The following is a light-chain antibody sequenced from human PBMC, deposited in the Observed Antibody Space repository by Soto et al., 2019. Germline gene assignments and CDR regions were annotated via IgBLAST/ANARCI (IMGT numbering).Light chain of an antibody. CDR1: QSIDSW. V-gene: IGKV1-5*01. CDR3: QQYKTSLLT. CDR2: DAS. Sequence: DIQMAQSPSTLSASVGDRVTITCRASQSIDSWLAWYQQKPGKAPKLLMYDASSLESGVSSRFSGSGSGTEFTLIISSLHPDDFATYYCQQYKTSLLTFGGGTKVDIK. J-gene: IGKJ4*01.